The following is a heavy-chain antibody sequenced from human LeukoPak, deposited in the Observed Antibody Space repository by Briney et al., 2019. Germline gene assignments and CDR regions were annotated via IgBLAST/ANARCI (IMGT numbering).Heavy chain of an antibody. CDR1: GGSISSYY. V-gene: IGHV4-59*01. D-gene: IGHD2-15*01. J-gene: IGHJ6*03. Sequence: SETLSLTCTVSGGSISSYYWSWVRQPPGKGGERIGYIYNSGSTNYNPSLKSRVTISVDTSKNQFSLKLSSVTAADTAVYYCARDGEYCSGGSCYFKDDYYYYMDVWGKGTTVTVSS. CDR2: IYNSGST. CDR3: ARDGEYCSGGSCYFKDDYYYYMDV.